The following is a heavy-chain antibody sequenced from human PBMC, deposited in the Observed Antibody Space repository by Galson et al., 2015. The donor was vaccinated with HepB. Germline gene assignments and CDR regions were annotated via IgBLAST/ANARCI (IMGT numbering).Heavy chain of an antibody. J-gene: IGHJ3*02. CDR3: ASGVPVYGDYGQLDREYDAFDI. CDR2: IIPIFGTA. D-gene: IGHD4-17*01. CDR1: GGTFSSYA. V-gene: IGHV1-69*13. Sequence: SVKVSCKASGGTFSSYAISWVRQAPGQGLEWMGGIIPIFGTANHAQKFQGRVTITADEPTSTAYMELSSLRSEDTAVYYCASGVPVYGDYGQLDREYDAFDIWGQGTMVTVSS.